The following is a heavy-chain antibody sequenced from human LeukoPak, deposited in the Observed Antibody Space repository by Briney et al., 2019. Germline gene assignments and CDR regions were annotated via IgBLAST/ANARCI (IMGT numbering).Heavy chain of an antibody. D-gene: IGHD3-9*01. V-gene: IGHV4-59*01. J-gene: IGHJ3*02. Sequence: NLSETLSLTCTVSGGSISSYYWRWIRQPPGKGLEWIGYIYYSGSTNYNPSLKSRVTISVDTSKNQFSLKLSSVTAADTAVYYCAKRYFDLDAFDIWGQGTMVTVSS. CDR2: IYYSGST. CDR1: GGSISSYY. CDR3: AKRYFDLDAFDI.